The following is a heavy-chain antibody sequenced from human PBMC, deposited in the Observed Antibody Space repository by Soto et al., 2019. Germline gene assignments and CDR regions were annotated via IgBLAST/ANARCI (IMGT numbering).Heavy chain of an antibody. CDR1: GFTFSSYA. D-gene: IGHD4-17*01. V-gene: IGHV3-23*01. Sequence: GGSLRRSCAASGFTFSSYAMSWVRQAPGKGLEWVSAISGSGGSTYYADSVKGRFTISRDNSKNTLYLQMNSLRAEDTAVYYCAKDLYGDYSPYYYYYYGMDVWGQGTTVTVSS. CDR2: ISGSGGST. J-gene: IGHJ6*02. CDR3: AKDLYGDYSPYYYYYYGMDV.